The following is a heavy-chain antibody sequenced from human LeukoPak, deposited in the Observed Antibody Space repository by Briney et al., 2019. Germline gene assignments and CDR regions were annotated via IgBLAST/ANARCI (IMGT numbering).Heavy chain of an antibody. CDR2: IYYSGST. CDR3: ARGISPPLTMIVVVTAIVDAFDI. J-gene: IGHJ3*02. V-gene: IGHV4-39*07. Sequence: SETLSLTCTVSGGSISSSSYYWGWIRQPPGKGLEWIGSIYYSGSTYYNPSLKSRVTISVDTSKNQFSLKLSSVTAADTAVYYCARGISPPLTMIVVVTAIVDAFDIWGQGTMVTVSS. D-gene: IGHD3-22*01. CDR1: GGSISSSSYY.